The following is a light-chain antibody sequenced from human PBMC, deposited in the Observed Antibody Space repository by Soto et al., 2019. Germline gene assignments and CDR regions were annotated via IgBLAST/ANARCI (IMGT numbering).Light chain of an antibody. V-gene: IGLV2-23*01. Sequence: QSVLTQPASVSGSPGQSITISCTGTTSDVGNYNFVSWYQQHPGKAPKLIIYEGIKRPSGVSTRFSGSKSGITASLTISGLQAEDQADYSCCSSAGSSTFVFGTGTKVTVL. CDR2: EGI. CDR3: CSSAGSSTFV. J-gene: IGLJ1*01. CDR1: TSDVGNYNF.